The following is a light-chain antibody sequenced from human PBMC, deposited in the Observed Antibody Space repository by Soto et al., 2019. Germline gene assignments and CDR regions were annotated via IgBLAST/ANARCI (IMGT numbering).Light chain of an antibody. J-gene: IGKJ1*01. CDR2: WAS. V-gene: IGKV4-1*01. Sequence: DIVMTQSPDSLAVSLGERATINCKSSQSLLYSSNNKNYLAWYQQKPGQPPKLLLYWASTRESGVPDRFSGSGSGTDFTLTINSLPAEDVAVYYCQQYYSSTSSTFGQGTKVEIK. CDR3: QQYYSSTSST. CDR1: QSLLYSSNNKNY.